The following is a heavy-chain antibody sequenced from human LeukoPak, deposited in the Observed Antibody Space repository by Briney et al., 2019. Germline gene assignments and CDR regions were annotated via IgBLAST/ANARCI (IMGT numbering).Heavy chain of an antibody. CDR1: GFTFEDFA. V-gene: IGHV3-9*03. Sequence: GGSLRLSCAASGFTFEDFAMHWVRQAPGKGLEWVSGISWNSNSIGYADSVKDRFTLSRDNAKNALHLEMNSLRDEDMAVYYCAKGFRSYYYDCSCYLDHWGQGTLVTVSS. CDR3: AKGFRSYYYDCSCYLDH. J-gene: IGHJ4*02. CDR2: ISWNSNSI. D-gene: IGHD3-22*01.